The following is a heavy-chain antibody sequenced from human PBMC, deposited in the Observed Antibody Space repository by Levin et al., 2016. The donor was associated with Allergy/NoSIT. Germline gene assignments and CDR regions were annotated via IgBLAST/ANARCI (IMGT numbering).Heavy chain of an antibody. V-gene: IGHV3-30*02. Sequence: WIRQPPGKGLEWVAFIRYDGSNKYYADSVKGRFTISRDNSKNTLYLQMNSLRAEDTAVYYCGGAAAGMPDLRPPDYWGQGTLVTVSS. J-gene: IGHJ4*02. D-gene: IGHD6-13*01. CDR2: IRYDGSNK. CDR3: GGAAAGMPDLRPPDY.